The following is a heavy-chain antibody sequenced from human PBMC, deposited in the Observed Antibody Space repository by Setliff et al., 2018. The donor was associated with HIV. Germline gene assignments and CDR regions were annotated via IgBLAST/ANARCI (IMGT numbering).Heavy chain of an antibody. CDR3: ARDNMGSLDF. CDR1: AGSISSSNYY. Sequence: SETLSLTCTVSAGSISSSNYYWGWIRQPPGKGLEWIGSIYYSYSSGSTYYNPSLTSRVTISVDTSKNQFSLKLSSVTASDTAVYYCARDNMGSLDFWGQGTLVTVSS. J-gene: IGHJ4*02. V-gene: IGHV4-39*07. CDR2: IYYSYSSGST. D-gene: IGHD1-26*01.